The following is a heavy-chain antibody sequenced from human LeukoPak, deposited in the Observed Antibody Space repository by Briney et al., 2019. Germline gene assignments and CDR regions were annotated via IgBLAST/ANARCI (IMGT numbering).Heavy chain of an antibody. CDR3: AKDRLGYCSSTSCYTPPHY. Sequence: GGSLRLSCAASGFTFSSYAMSWVRQAPGKGLEWVSAISGSGGSTYYADSVKGRFTISRDNSKNTLYLQMNSLRAEDTAAYYCAKDRLGYCSSTSCYTPPHYWGQGTLVTVSS. CDR2: ISGSGGST. CDR1: GFTFSSYA. D-gene: IGHD2-2*02. V-gene: IGHV3-23*01. J-gene: IGHJ4*02.